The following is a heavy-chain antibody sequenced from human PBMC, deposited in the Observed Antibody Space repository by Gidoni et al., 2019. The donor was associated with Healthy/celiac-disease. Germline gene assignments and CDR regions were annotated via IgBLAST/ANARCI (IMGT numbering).Heavy chain of an antibody. V-gene: IGHV3-23*01. CDR2: ISGSGGST. D-gene: IGHD3-9*01. J-gene: IGHJ4*02. CDR3: AKDYHSGLGILNYFDY. Sequence: EVQLLESGGGLVQPGGSLRLSCAASGFTFSSYAMSWVRQAPGKGLEWVSAISGSGGSTYYADSVKGRFTISRDNSKNTLYLQMNSLRAEDTAVYYCAKDYHSGLGILNYFDYWGQGTLVTVSS. CDR1: GFTFSSYA.